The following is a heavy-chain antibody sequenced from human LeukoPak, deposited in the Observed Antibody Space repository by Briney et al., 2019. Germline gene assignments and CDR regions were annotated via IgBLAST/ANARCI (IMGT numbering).Heavy chain of an antibody. J-gene: IGHJ3*02. CDR3: ARVLTLGAFDI. CDR2: TYSRSKWYS. CDR1: GDIVSNNRAT. V-gene: IGHV6-1*01. Sequence: SQTLSLTCAISGDIVSNNRATWIWIRQSPSRGLELLGRTYSRSKWYSDYAVSVKSRITIHPDTSKNHFSLHLNSVTPEDTAVYYCARVLTLGAFDIWGQGTMVTVSS.